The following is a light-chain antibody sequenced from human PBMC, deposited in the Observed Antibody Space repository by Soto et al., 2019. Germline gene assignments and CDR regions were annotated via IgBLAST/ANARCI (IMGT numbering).Light chain of an antibody. CDR2: DAS. V-gene: IGKV1-5*01. J-gene: IGKJ1*01. CDR1: QSISSW. CDR3: QQYNSYSPEWT. Sequence: DIQMTKSPSTLSASVGDRVTITCRASQSISSWLAWYQQKPGKAPKLLIYDASSLESGVPSRFSGSGSGTEFTLTISSLQPDDFATYYCQQYNSYSPEWTFGQGTKVEIK.